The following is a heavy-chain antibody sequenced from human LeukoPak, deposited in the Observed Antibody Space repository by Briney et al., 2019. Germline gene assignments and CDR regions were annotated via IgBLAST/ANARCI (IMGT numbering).Heavy chain of an antibody. J-gene: IGHJ4*02. CDR3: ARGNHYGSDY. Sequence: GGSLRLSCAAASGFTFSSYWMHWVRQAPGKGLVWVSTISGSGANTYYADSVRGRFTISRDNAKNTLYLQMNSLRAEDTAVYYCARGNHYGSDYWGQGTLVTVSS. CDR2: ISGSGANT. V-gene: IGHV3-74*01. CDR1: GFTFSSYW. D-gene: IGHD3-10*01.